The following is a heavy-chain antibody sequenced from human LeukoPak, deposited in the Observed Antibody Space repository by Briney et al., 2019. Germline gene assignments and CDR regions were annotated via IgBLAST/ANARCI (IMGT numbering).Heavy chain of an antibody. CDR1: GGSISSHYY. V-gene: IGHV4-39*01. CDR2: IYYSGST. CDR3: ARQYGSGSAYTPVVDL. D-gene: IGHD3-10*01. Sequence: PSETLSLTCTVSGGSISSHYYWIWIRQPPGKGLEWIGSIYYSGSTYYNPSLKSRVTISVDTSKNQFSLKLSSLTAAETAVDYCARQYGSGSAYTPVVDLWGQGTLVTVSS. J-gene: IGHJ4*02.